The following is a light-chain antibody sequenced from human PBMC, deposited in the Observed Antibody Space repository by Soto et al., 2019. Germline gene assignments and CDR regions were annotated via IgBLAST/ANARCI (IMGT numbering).Light chain of an antibody. J-gene: IGKJ1*01. Sequence: EIVMTQSPATLSVSPGERATLSCRASQSVSSNLAWYQQKPGQAPGLLIYGASTRATGIPARFSGSGSGTEFTLTISSLQSEDFAVYYCQQFGYSPRTFGQGTKVDIK. CDR2: GAS. V-gene: IGKV3-15*01. CDR1: QSVSSN. CDR3: QQFGYSPRT.